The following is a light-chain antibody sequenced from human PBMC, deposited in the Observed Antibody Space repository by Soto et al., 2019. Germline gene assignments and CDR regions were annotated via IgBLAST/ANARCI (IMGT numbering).Light chain of an antibody. CDR3: QEANTFPLWT. J-gene: IGKJ1*01. Sequence: DIQMTQSPCSVSSSVGDRVTITCRASQSISNWLAWYQQQPGAAPKLLLYAATSLQGGVPSRFSGRVSGTVFPLTINSLQPEDFATYFCQEANTFPLWTFGQGTKVEFK. V-gene: IGKV1D-12*01. CDR2: AAT. CDR1: QSISNW.